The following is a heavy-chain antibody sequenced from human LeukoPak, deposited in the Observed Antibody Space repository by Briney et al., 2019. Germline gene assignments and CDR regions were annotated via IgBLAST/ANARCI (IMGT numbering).Heavy chain of an antibody. CDR3: ARAGPENLNWRYYIDF. CDR2: ISHTGET. Sequence: SETLSLTCTVSGDSINKYFWSWLRQSPGKGLEWIGYISHTGETNYNPSLKSRVTISLDKSNNQFSLRLSSVTAADTAVYYCARAGPENLNWRYYIDFWGWGILVTVSS. CDR1: GDSINKYF. V-gene: IGHV4-59*01. J-gene: IGHJ4*02. D-gene: IGHD1-1*01.